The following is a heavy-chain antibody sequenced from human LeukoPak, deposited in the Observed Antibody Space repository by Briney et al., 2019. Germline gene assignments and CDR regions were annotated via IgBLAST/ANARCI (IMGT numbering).Heavy chain of an antibody. CDR1: GGSISSSSYY. CDR3: ARVALDPNWNDVGVFDY. J-gene: IGHJ4*02. V-gene: IGHV4-61*01. Sequence: SETLSLTCTVSGGSISSSSYYWSWIRQPPGKGLEWIGYIYYSGSTNYNPSLKSRVTISVDTSKNQFSLKLSSVTAADTAVYYCARVALDPNWNDVGVFDYWGQGTLVTVSS. CDR2: IYYSGST. D-gene: IGHD1-1*01.